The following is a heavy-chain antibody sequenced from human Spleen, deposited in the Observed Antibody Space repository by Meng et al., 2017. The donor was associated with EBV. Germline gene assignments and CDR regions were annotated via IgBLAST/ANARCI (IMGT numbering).Heavy chain of an antibody. J-gene: IGHJ5*02. CDR1: GFTVSTNY. CDR3: ARDSGNWWFNP. Sequence: EVQLVGSGGGLCRPGGSLRLSCAVSGFTVSTNYMSWVRQAPGKGLEWVSLIYSGGSPFYADSVKGRFTISRDNSKNTLYLQMNSLRAEDTAMYYCARDSGNWWFNPWGQGTLVTVSS. V-gene: IGHV3-53*01. CDR2: IYSGGSP.